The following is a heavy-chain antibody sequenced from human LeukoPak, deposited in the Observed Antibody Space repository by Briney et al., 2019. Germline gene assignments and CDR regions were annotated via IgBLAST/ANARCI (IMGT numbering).Heavy chain of an antibody. CDR2: INPNSGGT. Sequence: ASVKVSCKASGYTFTGYYMHWVRQAPGQGLEWMGRINPNSGGTNYAQKLQGRVTMTRDTSISTAYMELSRLRSDDTAVYYCARDRDGLYYYYYGMDVWGQGTTVTVSS. J-gene: IGHJ6*02. D-gene: IGHD5-24*01. CDR3: ARDRDGLYYYYYGMDV. V-gene: IGHV1-2*06. CDR1: GYTFTGYY.